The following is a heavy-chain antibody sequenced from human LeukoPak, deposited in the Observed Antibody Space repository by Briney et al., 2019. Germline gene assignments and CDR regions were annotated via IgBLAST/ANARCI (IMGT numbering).Heavy chain of an antibody. V-gene: IGHV4-59*01. CDR2: IYYSGST. D-gene: IGHD6-13*01. J-gene: IGHJ4*02. CDR3: ARGDAAAAGTLFDY. Sequence: PSETLSLTCTVSGGSISSYYWSWIRQPPGKGLEWIGYIYYSGSTNYNPSLKSRVTISVDTSKNQSSLKLSSETAADTAVYYCARGDAAAAGTLFDYWGQGTLVTVSS. CDR1: GGSISSYY.